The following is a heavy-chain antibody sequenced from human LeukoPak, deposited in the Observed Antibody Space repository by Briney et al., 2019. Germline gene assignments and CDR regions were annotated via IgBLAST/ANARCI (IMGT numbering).Heavy chain of an antibody. D-gene: IGHD3-10*01. V-gene: IGHV3-23*01. J-gene: IGHJ4*02. CDR1: GFTFSSYA. CDR2: ISGSGGST. CDR3: ALTPDYYGSGSFDY. Sequence: GSLGLSCAASGFTFSSYAMSWVRQAPGKGLEWVSAISGSGGSTYYADSVKGRFTISRDNSKNTLYLQMNSLRAEDTAVYYCALTPDYYGSGSFDYWGQGTLVTVSS.